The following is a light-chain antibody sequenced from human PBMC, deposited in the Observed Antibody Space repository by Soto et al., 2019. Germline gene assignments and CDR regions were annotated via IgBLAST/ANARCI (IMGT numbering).Light chain of an antibody. CDR2: GAS. CDR1: QNIFSK. V-gene: IGKV3-15*01. CDR3: QQYNKWPPT. J-gene: IGKJ4*01. Sequence: EIVVTQFPATLSVSLGERATLSCRASQNIFSKLAWYQQKVGQTPRLLIFGASTRATGIPARFSGSESGTEFNLTISSLQSEDFAVYYCQQYNKWPPTFGGGTKVDIK.